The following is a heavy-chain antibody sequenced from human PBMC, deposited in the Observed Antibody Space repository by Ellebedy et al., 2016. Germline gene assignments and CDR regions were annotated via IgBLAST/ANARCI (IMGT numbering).Heavy chain of an antibody. CDR2: IYYTGTT. V-gene: IGHV4-59*01. J-gene: IGHJ4*02. D-gene: IGHD3-10*01. CDR3: ARIGGVSFGERPIDY. Sequence: SETLSLTCIVSGGSISRYYCSWIRQPPGRGLEWIGNIYYTGTTNYNPSLQSRVTISLATSKNQFSLGLTSVTAADTAVYYCARIGGVSFGERPIDYWGQGTLVTVSS. CDR1: GGSISRYY.